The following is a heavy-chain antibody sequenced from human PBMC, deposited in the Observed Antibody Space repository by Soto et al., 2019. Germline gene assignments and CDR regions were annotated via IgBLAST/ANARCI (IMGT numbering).Heavy chain of an antibody. CDR2: IIPIFGTA. V-gene: IGHV1-69*06. CDR3: ARAMSYSSSSSFDY. Sequence: ASVKVSCKASGGTFSSYAISWVRQAPGQGLEWMGGIIPIFGTANYAQKFQGRVTITADKSTSTAYMELSSLRSEDTAVYYCARAMSYSSSSSFDYWGQGTLVTVSS. CDR1: GGTFSSYA. J-gene: IGHJ4*02. D-gene: IGHD6-6*01.